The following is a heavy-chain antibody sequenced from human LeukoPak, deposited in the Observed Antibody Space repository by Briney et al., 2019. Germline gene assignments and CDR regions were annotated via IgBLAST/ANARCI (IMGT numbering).Heavy chain of an antibody. Sequence: GGSLRLSCAASGFTFSSYSMNWVRQAPGKGLEWVSYISSSSSTIYYADSVKGRYTISRDNAKNSLYLQMNSLRDEDTAVYYCARATRDVLRYFDWLPDHDAFDIWGQGTMVTVSS. D-gene: IGHD3-9*01. J-gene: IGHJ3*02. CDR1: GFTFSSYS. CDR2: ISSSSSTI. V-gene: IGHV3-48*02. CDR3: ARATRDVLRYFDWLPDHDAFDI.